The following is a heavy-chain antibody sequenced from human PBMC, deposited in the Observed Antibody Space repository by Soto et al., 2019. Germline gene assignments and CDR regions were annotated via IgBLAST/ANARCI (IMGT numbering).Heavy chain of an antibody. CDR3: AQDIPYYYFDY. D-gene: IGHD3-10*01. CDR1: GGTFRSYA. CDR2: IIPIFGTA. J-gene: IGHJ4*02. Sequence: SVTVSCKASGGTFRSYAISWVRQAPGQGLEWMGGIIPIFGTANYAQKFQGRVTITADESTSTAYMELSSLRSEDTAVYYCAQDIPYYYFDYWGQGTLVTVSS. V-gene: IGHV1-69*13.